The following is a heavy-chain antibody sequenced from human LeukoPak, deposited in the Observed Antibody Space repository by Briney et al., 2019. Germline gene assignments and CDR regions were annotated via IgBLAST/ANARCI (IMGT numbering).Heavy chain of an antibody. D-gene: IGHD3-10*01. J-gene: IGHJ4*02. V-gene: IGHV3-23*01. Sequence: GSLRLSCAASGFTFGSYAMSWVRQAPGKGLEWVSAISGSGGSTYYADSVKGRFTISRDNSKNTLYLQMNSLRAEDTAVYYCAKDPSHVLLWFGELLGFDYWGQGTLATVSS. CDR2: ISGSGGST. CDR3: AKDPSHVLLWFGELLGFDY. CDR1: GFTFGSYA.